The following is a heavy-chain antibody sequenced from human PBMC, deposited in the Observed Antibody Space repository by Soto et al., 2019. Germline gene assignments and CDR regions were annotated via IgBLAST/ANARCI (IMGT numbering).Heavy chain of an antibody. Sequence: SDTLSLTCAVSGSYVSRGSHYWSWLRQPPGRGLEWIGEINHSGSTNYNPSLKSRVTISVDTSKNQFSLKLSSVTAADTAVYYFARYLAAPYGMDVWGQGTTVTVSS. CDR2: INHSGST. V-gene: IGHV4-61*01. J-gene: IGHJ6*02. CDR1: GSYVSRGSHY. CDR3: ARYLAAPYGMDV.